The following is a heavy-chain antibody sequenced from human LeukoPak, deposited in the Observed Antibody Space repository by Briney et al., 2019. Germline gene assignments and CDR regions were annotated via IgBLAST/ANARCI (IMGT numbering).Heavy chain of an antibody. Sequence: GGSLRLSCAASGFTLSSNWMSWVRRAPGKRLEWVANINQDGSVKHYVDAVKGRFTISRDNAENSLCLQMDSLRAEDTAVYYCARTDSGNLGYFDYWGQGTLVSVSS. J-gene: IGHJ4*02. CDR3: ARTDSGNLGYFDY. V-gene: IGHV3-7*01. D-gene: IGHD1-26*01. CDR2: INQDGSVK. CDR1: GFTLSSNW.